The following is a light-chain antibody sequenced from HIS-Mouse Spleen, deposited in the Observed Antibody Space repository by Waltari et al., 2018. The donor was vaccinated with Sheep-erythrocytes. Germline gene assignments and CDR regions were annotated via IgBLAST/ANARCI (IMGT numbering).Light chain of an antibody. Sequence: EIVLTQSPATLSLSPGERATLSCRASQSVSSYLAWYQQKPGQAPMLLIYDASNRATGIPARFSGSGSGTDFTLTISSLEPEDFAVYYCQQYGSSPRTFGQGTKVEIK. V-gene: IGKV3-11*01. CDR3: QQYGSSPRT. CDR1: QSVSSY. J-gene: IGKJ1*01. CDR2: DAS.